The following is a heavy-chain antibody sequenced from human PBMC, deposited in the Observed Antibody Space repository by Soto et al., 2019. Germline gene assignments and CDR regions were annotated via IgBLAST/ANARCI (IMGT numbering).Heavy chain of an antibody. CDR3: ARGGCSSCLFDY. Sequence: QVQLQESGPGLVKPSETLSLTCTVSGDSISRYYWSWIRLSPGKGLEWIGYIYYSGETNYNPSVKSRVTISVDRTKNQFSLKLNSVTAADTAMYYCARGGCSSCLFDYWGQGILVTVSS. D-gene: IGHD6-13*01. V-gene: IGHV4-59*01. CDR2: IYYSGET. J-gene: IGHJ4*02. CDR1: GDSISRYY.